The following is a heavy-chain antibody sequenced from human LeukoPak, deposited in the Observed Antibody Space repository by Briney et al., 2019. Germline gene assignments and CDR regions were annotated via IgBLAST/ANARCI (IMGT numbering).Heavy chain of an antibody. Sequence: GGSLRLSCAASGFTVSSNYMSWVRQAPGKGLEWVSVIYSGGSTYYTDSVKGRFTISRHNSKDTLYLQMNSLRADDTAVYYCASSIAAAGTGGGYWGQGTLVTVSS. CDR1: GFTVSSNY. CDR2: IYSGGST. D-gene: IGHD6-13*01. CDR3: ASSIAAAGTGGGY. V-gene: IGHV3-53*04. J-gene: IGHJ4*02.